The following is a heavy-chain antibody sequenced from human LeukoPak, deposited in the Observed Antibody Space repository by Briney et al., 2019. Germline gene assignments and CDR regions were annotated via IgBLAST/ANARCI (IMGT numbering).Heavy chain of an antibody. V-gene: IGHV4-59*08. Sequence: SETLSLTCTVSGASISSYYWTWIRQPPGKGLEWIGYILYSRSTYYNPSLKSRVTISADTPKNQFSLNLSSVTAADTAVYYCARVGAAAGTDFWGQGTLVTVSS. CDR1: GASISSYY. D-gene: IGHD6-13*01. CDR3: ARVGAAAGTDF. J-gene: IGHJ4*02. CDR2: ILYSRST.